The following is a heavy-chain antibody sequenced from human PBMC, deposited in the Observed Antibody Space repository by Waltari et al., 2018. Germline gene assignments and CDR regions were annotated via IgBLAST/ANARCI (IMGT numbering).Heavy chain of an antibody. D-gene: IGHD3-10*01. V-gene: IGHV4-38-2*02. CDR2: IYHSGST. J-gene: IGHJ6*03. CDR3: ARESSLWFRETHFLDYYYYYYMDV. CDR1: GYSISSGYY. Sequence: QVQLQESGPGLVKPSETLSPTCAVSGYSISSGYYWGWIRQPPGKGLEWIGSIYHSGSTYYNPSLKSRVTISVDTSKNQFSLKLSSVTAADTAVYYCARESSLWFRETHFLDYYYYYYMDVWGKGTTVTVSS.